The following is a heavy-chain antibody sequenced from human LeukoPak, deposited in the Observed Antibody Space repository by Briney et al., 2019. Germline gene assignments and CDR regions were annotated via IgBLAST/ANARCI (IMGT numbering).Heavy chain of an antibody. V-gene: IGHV4-59*01. J-gene: IGHJ4*02. CDR2: IYYSGST. D-gene: IGHD5-18*01. CDR3: ARVQRGYSPRVFDY. CDR1: GGSISSYY. Sequence: SETLSLTCTVSGGSISSYYWSWIRQPPGKGLEWIGYIYYSGSTNYNPSLKSRVTISVDTSKNQFSLKLSSVTAADTAVYYCARVQRGYSPRVFDYWGQGTLITVSS.